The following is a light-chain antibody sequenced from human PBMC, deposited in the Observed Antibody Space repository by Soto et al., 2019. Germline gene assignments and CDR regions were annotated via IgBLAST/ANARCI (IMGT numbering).Light chain of an antibody. CDR3: QQYGRP. Sequence: EIVMMKSPATLSVSPRERDTLYCRASQSVSSSYLAWYQQKPGQAPRLLIYGASSRATGIPDRFSGSGSGTDFTLSISRLEPEDFAVYYCQQYGRPFGQGAKV. J-gene: IGKJ1*01. CDR1: QSVSSSY. V-gene: IGKV3-20*01. CDR2: GAS.